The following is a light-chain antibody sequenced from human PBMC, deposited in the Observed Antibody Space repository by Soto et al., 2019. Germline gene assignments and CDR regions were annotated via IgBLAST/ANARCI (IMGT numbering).Light chain of an antibody. Sequence: QSALTQPASVSGSPGQSITISCTGSSSDIGKYNLVSWYQQQSGKAPKLILYEVSRRPSGVPTRFTGSKSGNTASLTISGLQPEDEADYYCYSNVGVWTFIFGWGTKLTVL. CDR1: SSDIGKYNL. CDR3: YSNVGVWTFI. CDR2: EVS. J-gene: IGLJ2*01. V-gene: IGLV2-23*02.